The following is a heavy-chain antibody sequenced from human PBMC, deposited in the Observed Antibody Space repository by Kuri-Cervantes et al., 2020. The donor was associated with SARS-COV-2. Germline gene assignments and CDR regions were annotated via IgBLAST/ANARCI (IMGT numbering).Heavy chain of an antibody. J-gene: IGHJ4*01. D-gene: IGHD6-19*01. Sequence: GESLKISCAASGFTFSSYSMNWVRQAPGKGLEWVSSISSSSSYIYYADSVKGRFTISRDNAKNSLYLQMNSLRAEDTAVYYCARNRGSGWPFLDYWGHGTLVTVSS. V-gene: IGHV3-21*01. CDR3: ARNRGSGWPFLDY. CDR2: ISSSSSYI. CDR1: GFTFSSYS.